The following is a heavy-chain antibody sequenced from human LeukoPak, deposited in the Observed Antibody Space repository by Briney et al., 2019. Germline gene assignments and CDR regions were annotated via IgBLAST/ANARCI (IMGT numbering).Heavy chain of an antibody. CDR2: INPNSGGT. CDR1: AYTFTGYY. Sequence: ASVKASCKPSAYTFTGYYMHWVRPAPGQGLEWMGWINPNSGGTNYAQKFQGRVTMTRDTSISTAYMELSRLRSDDTAVYYCARDLGITMVRGSRYYFDYWGQGTLVTVSS. J-gene: IGHJ4*02. D-gene: IGHD3-10*01. CDR3: ARDLGITMVRGSRYYFDY. V-gene: IGHV1-2*02.